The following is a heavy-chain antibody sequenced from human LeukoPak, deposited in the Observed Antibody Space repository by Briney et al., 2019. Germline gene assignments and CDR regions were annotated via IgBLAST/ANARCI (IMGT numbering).Heavy chain of an antibody. V-gene: IGHV4-34*01. CDR1: GGSFSGYY. D-gene: IGHD3-9*01. CDR3: ARLLRYFDWLLKVDYYYYMDV. CDR2: INHSGST. J-gene: IGHJ6*03. Sequence: SETLSLTCAVYGGSFSGYYWSWIRQPPGKGRECIGEINHSGSTNYNPSLKSRVTISVDTSKNQFSLKLSSVTAADTAVYYCARLLRYFDWLLKVDYYYYMDVWGKGTTVTISS.